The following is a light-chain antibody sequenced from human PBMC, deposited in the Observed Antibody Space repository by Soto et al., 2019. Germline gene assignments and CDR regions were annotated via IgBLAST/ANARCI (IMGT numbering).Light chain of an antibody. CDR1: SSDFDGYNY. J-gene: IGLJ1*01. Sequence: QSALTQPPSASGSFGQSVTISCTGTSSDFDGYNYVSWYQQHPGKAPKLMIYEVSERPSGVPDRFSGSKSGNTASLTVSGLQADDEADYYCSSYSGTNYHYVFGTGTKVTVL. CDR3: SSYSGTNYHYV. V-gene: IGLV2-8*01. CDR2: EVS.